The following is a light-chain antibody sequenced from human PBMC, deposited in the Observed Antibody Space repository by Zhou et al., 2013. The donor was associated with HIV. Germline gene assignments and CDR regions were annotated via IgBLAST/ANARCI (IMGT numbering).Light chain of an antibody. CDR2: GAS. J-gene: IGKJ1*01. Sequence: EILMAQSPATLSVSPGERATLSCRASQSVRSSYLAWYQQKPGQAPRLLIYGASTRATGIPARFSGSGSGTEFTLSISSLQSEDFAVYYCQQYSNWPLTFGQGDQGGNQT. CDR1: QSVRSSY. V-gene: IGKV3-15*01. CDR3: QQYSNWPLT.